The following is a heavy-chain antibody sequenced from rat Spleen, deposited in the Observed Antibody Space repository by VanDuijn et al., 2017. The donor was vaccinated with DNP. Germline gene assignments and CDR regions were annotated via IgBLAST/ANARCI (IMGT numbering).Heavy chain of an antibody. CDR1: GFTFSDYY. D-gene: IGHD1-4*01. V-gene: IGHV5-7*01. Sequence: EVQLVESDGGLVQPGRSLKLSCAVSGFTFSDYYMAWVRQAPTEGLEWVAAISFDGSSTYYRDSVKGRFTISRDNAKNTLYLQMDSLRSEDTATYYCASRPPPTRGPFDYWGQGVMVTVSS. CDR3: ASRPPPTRGPFDY. CDR2: ISFDGSST. J-gene: IGHJ2*01.